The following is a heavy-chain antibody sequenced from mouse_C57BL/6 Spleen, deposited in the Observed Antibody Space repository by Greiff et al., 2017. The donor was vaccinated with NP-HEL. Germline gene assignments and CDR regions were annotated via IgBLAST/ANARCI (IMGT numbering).Heavy chain of an antibody. Sequence: VKLQQPGAELVKPGASVKLSCKASGYTFTSYWMHWVKQRPGQGLEWIGMIHPNSGSTNYNEKFKSKATLTVDKSSSTAYMQLSSLTSEDSAVYYCARYDGFWYFDVWGTGTTVTVSS. CDR1: GYTFTSYW. CDR2: IHPNSGST. J-gene: IGHJ1*03. V-gene: IGHV1-64*01. D-gene: IGHD2-3*01. CDR3: ARYDGFWYFDV.